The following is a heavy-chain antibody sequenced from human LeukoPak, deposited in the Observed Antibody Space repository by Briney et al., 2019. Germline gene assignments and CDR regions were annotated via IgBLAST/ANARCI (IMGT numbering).Heavy chain of an antibody. D-gene: IGHD3-3*01. CDR2: ISGSGGST. CDR3: AKDVSRFLEWFSVGT. V-gene: IGHV3-23*01. Sequence: GGSLRLSRAASGFTFISCAMSWVRQAPGKGLEWVSAISGSGGSTYYADSVKGRFTISRDNSKNTLYLQMNSLRAEDTAVYYCAKDVSRFLEWFSVGTGGQGTLVTVSS. CDR1: GFTFISCA. J-gene: IGHJ4*02.